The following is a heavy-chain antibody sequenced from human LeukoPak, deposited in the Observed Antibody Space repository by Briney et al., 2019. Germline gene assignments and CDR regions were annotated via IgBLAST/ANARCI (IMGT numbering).Heavy chain of an antibody. J-gene: IGHJ4*02. CDR3: AKDRPDSSGSRIDYYFDY. Sequence: GGSLRLSCAASGFTFSSYGMHWVRQAPGKGLEWVAFIRYDGSNKYYADSVKGRFTISRDNSKNTLYLQMNSLRAEDTAVYYCAKDRPDSSGSRIDYYFDYWGQGTLVTVSS. CDR2: IRYDGSNK. V-gene: IGHV3-30*02. D-gene: IGHD3-22*01. CDR1: GFTFSSYG.